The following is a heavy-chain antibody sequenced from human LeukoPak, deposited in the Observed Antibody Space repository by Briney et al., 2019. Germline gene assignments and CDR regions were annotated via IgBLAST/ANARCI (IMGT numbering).Heavy chain of an antibody. D-gene: IGHD1-7*01. J-gene: IGHJ4*02. Sequence: GGSLRLSCAVSGFTVSSNYLSWVRQAPGKGLEWVSHTHADGSTYYADSVRERFTVSRDNSANTFYLQLNSLRADDTAIFFCAREAPMPGNYYFDFWGQGTLVTVSS. CDR3: AREAPMPGNYYFDF. CDR1: GFTVSSNY. V-gene: IGHV3-66*01. CDR2: THADGST.